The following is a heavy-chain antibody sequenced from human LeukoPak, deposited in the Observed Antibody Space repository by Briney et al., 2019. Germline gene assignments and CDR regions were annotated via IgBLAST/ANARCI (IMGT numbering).Heavy chain of an antibody. CDR1: GGTFLIYV. CDR2: IIPIFGTA. J-gene: IGHJ4*02. V-gene: IGHV1-69*13. Sequence: SVPDTLKACGGTFLIYVFSWVRQAPGQGLEWMGGIIPIFGTANYAQKFQGRVTITAHESTSTAYMELSSLRSEDTAVYYCASVGNCSRSSCYLVFNYWGQGPLVTVSS. CDR3: ASVGNCSRSSCYLVFNY. D-gene: IGHD2-2*01.